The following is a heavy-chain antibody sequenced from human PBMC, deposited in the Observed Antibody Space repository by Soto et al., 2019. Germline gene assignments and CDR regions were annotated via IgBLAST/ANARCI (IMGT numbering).Heavy chain of an antibody. CDR1: GYTFTSYA. CDR3: ARDSPPSDY. J-gene: IGHJ4*02. CDR2: INAGNGNR. V-gene: IGHV1-3*01. Sequence: QVQLVQSGAEVKKPGASVKVSCKASGYTFTSYAMHWVPQAPGQRLEWMGWINAGNGNRKYSQKFQGRVTITRDTSASTAYMELSSLRSEDTAVYYCARDSPPSDYWGQGTLVTVSS.